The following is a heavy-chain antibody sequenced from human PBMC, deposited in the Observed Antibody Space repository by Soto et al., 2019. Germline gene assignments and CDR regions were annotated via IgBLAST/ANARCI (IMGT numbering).Heavy chain of an antibody. D-gene: IGHD2-2*02. CDR1: GFPLSGYW. V-gene: IGHV3-7*01. CDR2: IKYDSSEA. J-gene: IGHJ4*02. Sequence: GVSLRLSCVVSGFPLSGYWMHWVRQAPGKGLECVANIKYDSSEAYYVDSVKGRFTISRDNAKNSMYLQMNSLRAEDTAVYYCVGSNIYPLWGQGTLVTVSS. CDR3: VGSNIYPL.